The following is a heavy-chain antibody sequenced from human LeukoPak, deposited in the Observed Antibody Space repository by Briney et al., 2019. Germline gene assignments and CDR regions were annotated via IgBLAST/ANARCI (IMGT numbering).Heavy chain of an antibody. J-gene: IGHJ3*02. D-gene: IGHD3-22*01. CDR3: ARVAPEYYHYYDSSGYPDAFDI. Sequence: SETLSLTCAVSGGSISSSNWWSWVRQPPGKGLEWIGEIYHSGSTNYNPSLKSRVTISVDKSKNQFSLKLSSVTAADTAVYYCARVAPEYYHYYDSSGYPDAFDIWGQGTMVTVSS. V-gene: IGHV4-4*02. CDR2: IYHSGST. CDR1: GGSISSSNW.